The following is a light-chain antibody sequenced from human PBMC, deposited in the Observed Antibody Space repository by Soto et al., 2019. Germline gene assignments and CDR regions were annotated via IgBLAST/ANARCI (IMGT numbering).Light chain of an antibody. J-gene: IGLJ3*02. V-gene: IGLV2-14*01. CDR3: SSYTSSDTHWV. CDR1: SSDIGTYNY. CDR2: EVS. Sequence: QSVLTQPASVSGSPGQSITISCTGSSSDIGTYNYLSWYQQHPGKAPKLIIYEVSDRPSGISDRFSGSKSGNTASLTISGLQAKDEADYYCSSYTSSDTHWVFGGGTELTVL.